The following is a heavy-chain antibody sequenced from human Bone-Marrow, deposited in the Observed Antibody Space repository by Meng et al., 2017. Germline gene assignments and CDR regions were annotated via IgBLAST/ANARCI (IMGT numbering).Heavy chain of an antibody. D-gene: IGHD1-26*01. J-gene: IGHJ4*02. Sequence: GSLRPSCAVSGYSTSSGYYWGWIRQPPGKGLEWIGSIYHSGSTYYNPSLKSRVTISVDTSKNQFSLKLSSVTAADTAVYYCARGVGATSGWGQGTLVTVSS. CDR2: IYHSGST. CDR3: ARGVGATSG. CDR1: GYSTSSGYY. V-gene: IGHV4-38-2*01.